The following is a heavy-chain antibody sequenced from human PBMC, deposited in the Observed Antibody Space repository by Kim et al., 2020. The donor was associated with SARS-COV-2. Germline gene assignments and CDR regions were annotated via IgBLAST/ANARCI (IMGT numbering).Heavy chain of an antibody. Sequence: GGSLRLSCAASGFTFSSYAMSWVRQAPGKGLEWVSAISGSGGSTYYADSVKGRFTISRDNSKNTLYLQMNSLRAEDTAVYYCAKDRGSTMVRGVIPHWGQGTLVTVSS. CDR3: AKDRGSTMVRGVIPH. CDR1: GFTFSSYA. J-gene: IGHJ4*02. V-gene: IGHV3-23*01. D-gene: IGHD3-10*01. CDR2: ISGSGGST.